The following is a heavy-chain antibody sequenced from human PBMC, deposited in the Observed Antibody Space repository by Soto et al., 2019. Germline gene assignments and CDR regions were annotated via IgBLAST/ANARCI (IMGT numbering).Heavy chain of an antibody. CDR2: IYWDDSK. V-gene: IGHV2-5*02. Sequence: QITLKESGPTLVKPTQTLTLTCTFSGFSLSTNGVGVGWIRQPPGKALEWLALIYWDDSKEYSPSLRSRLTITKDTSKNQVVLTMTNMDPVDTAKYYCANKGGGDRILDFWGQGTLVTVSS. CDR3: ANKGGGDRILDF. J-gene: IGHJ4*02. D-gene: IGHD3-16*01. CDR1: GFSLSTNGVG.